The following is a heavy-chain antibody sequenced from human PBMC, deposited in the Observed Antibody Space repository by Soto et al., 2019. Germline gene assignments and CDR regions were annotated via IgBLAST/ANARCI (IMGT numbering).Heavy chain of an antibody. V-gene: IGHV4-39*01. CDR2: IYYSGST. CDR3: ARRADILRSFDYYGMDV. J-gene: IGHJ6*02. Sequence: PLETLSLTCTVSGGSISSSSYYWGWIRQPPGKGLEWIGSIYYSGSTYYNPSLKSRVTISVDTSKNQFSLKLSSVTAADTAVYYCARRADILRSFDYYGMDVWGQGTTVTVSS. CDR1: GGSISSSSYY. D-gene: IGHD4-17*01.